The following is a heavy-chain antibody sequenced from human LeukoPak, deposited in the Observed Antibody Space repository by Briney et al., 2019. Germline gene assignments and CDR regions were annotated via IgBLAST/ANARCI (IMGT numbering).Heavy chain of an antibody. J-gene: IGHJ5*02. CDR1: GFTFSSYE. V-gene: IGHV3-48*03. Sequence: PGGSLRLSCAASGFTFSSYEMNWVRRAPGKGLERISYISNSGNTRYYADSVKGRFTISRDNAKNSLYLQMNSLRAEDTALYYCARDLTVVVPAANWFDPWGQGTLVTVSS. CDR2: ISNSGNTR. CDR3: ARDLTVVVPAANWFDP. D-gene: IGHD2-2*01.